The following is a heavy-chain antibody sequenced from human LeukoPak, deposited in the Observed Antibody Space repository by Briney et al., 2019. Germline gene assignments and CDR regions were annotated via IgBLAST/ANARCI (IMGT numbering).Heavy chain of an antibody. CDR2: INPISGTA. V-gene: IGHV1-69*13. CDR3: ARDKFLEWSSGFYGMDV. Sequence: ASVKVSCKASGDSINTYTINWVRQAPGQGLEWMEGINPISGTANYAQKFQGKVTITADESTSTAYMELSSLRSEDTAVYYCARDKFLEWSSGFYGMDVWGQGTTVMVSS. CDR1: GDSINTYT. J-gene: IGHJ6*02. D-gene: IGHD3-3*01.